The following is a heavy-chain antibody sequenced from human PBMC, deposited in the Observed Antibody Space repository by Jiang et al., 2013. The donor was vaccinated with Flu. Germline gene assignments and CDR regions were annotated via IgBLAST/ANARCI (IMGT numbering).Heavy chain of an antibody. CDR2: IHTANGNT. V-gene: IGHV1-3*04. CDR3: ARGTRFWYYDSSGSRADAFDI. J-gene: IGHJ3*02. D-gene: IGHD3-22*01. Sequence: SGAEVKKPGASVKLSCKASGYTFTTYAMHWVRLAPGQRLEWMGWIHTANGNTKYSQRLQGRVTISRDTSASTVYMELSSLRSEDTAVYYCARGTRFWYYDSSGSRADAFDI. CDR1: GYTFTTYA.